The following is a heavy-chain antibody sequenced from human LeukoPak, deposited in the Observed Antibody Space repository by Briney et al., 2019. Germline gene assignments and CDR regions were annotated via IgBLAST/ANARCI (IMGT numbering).Heavy chain of an antibody. V-gene: IGHV3-7*01. Sequence: GGSLRLSCAASGFIFSSYWMSWVRQAPGKGLEWVANIKQDGSEKYYGDSVKGRFTISRDNAKNSLYLQMNSLRAEDTAVYYCARDTRYFDYWGQGNMVTVSS. CDR3: ARDTRYFDY. CDR2: IKQDGSEK. CDR1: GFIFSSYW. J-gene: IGHJ4*02.